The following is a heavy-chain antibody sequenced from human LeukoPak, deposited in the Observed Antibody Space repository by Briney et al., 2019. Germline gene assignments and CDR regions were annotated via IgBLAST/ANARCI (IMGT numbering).Heavy chain of an antibody. CDR1: GFTFDDYA. CDR3: AKIIGGD. V-gene: IGHV3-30*02. J-gene: IGHJ4*02. Sequence: GRSLRLSCAASGFTFDDYAMHWVRQAPGKGLEWVAFIRYDGSNKYYAESVKGRFTISRDNSNNTLYLQMNSLRAEDTAVYYCAKIIGGDWGQGTLVTVSS. CDR2: IRYDGSNK.